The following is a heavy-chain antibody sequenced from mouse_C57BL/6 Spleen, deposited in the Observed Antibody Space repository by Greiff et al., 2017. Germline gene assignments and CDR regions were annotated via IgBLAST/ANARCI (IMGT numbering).Heavy chain of an antibody. CDR3: ARGGSSSGYFDV. CDR2: IDPEDGDT. V-gene: IGHV14-2*01. D-gene: IGHD1-1*01. J-gene: IGHJ1*03. CDR1: GFNIKDYY. Sequence: EVQLQQPGAELVKPGASVKLSCTASGFNIKDYYMHWVKQRTEQGLEWIGRIDPEDGDTKYASKFQGKATITADTSSNTAYLQLSSLTSEDTAVYYCARGGSSSGYFDVWGTGTTVTVSS.